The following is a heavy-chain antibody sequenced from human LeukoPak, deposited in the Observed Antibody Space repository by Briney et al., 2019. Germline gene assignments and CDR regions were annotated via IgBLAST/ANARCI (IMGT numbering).Heavy chain of an antibody. V-gene: IGHV3-30*02. CDR1: GFTFSSYG. Sequence: GGSLRLSCTASGFTFSSYGMHWVRQAPGKGLEWVAFIRYDGSNEYYADSVKGRFTISRDNSKNTLYLQMNSLRAEDTAVYYCAKDEGSIPTGDDYWGQGTLVTVSS. CDR3: AKDEGSIPTGDDY. D-gene: IGHD7-27*01. J-gene: IGHJ4*02. CDR2: IRYDGSNE.